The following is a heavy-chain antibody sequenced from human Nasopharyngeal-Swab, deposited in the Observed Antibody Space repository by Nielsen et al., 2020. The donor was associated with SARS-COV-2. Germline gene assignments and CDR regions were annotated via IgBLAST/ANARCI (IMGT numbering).Heavy chain of an antibody. V-gene: IGHV4-59*13. Sequence: SETLSLTCTVSGGSISRYYWSWIRQSPGKGLEWIGEMYNSGSTNYNPSLKSRVTISVDTSRNQFSLKLSSVTAADTAVYYCARAGDYGGNHDFDYWGQGTLVTVSS. CDR2: MYNSGST. CDR3: ARAGDYGGNHDFDY. CDR1: GGSISRYY. D-gene: IGHD4-23*01. J-gene: IGHJ4*02.